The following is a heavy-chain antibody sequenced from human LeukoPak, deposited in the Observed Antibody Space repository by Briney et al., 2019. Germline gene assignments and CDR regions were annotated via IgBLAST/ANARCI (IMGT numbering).Heavy chain of an antibody. J-gene: IGHJ5*02. CDR2: IIPIFGTA. CDR1: GGPFSSYA. V-gene: IGHV1-69*01. D-gene: IGHD6-13*01. CDR3: ARDHKQLNRYSSWEDWFDP. Sequence: ASVKVSCKASGGPFSSYAISWVRQAPGQGLEWMGGIIPIFGTANYAQKFQGRVTITADESTSTAYMELSSLRSADPAVYYCARDHKQLNRYSSWEDWFDPWGQGTLVTVSS.